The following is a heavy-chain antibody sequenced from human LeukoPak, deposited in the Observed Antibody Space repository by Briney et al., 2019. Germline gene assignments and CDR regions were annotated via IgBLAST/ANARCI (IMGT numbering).Heavy chain of an antibody. J-gene: IGHJ6*02. CDR1: GGSISSYY. CDR2: IYYSGST. Sequence: SETLSLTCTVSGGSISSYYWSWIRQPPGKGLEWIGYIYYSGSTNYNPSLKSRVTISVDTSRNQFSLKLSSVTAADTAVYYCARADYYYYGMDVWGQGTTVTVSS. V-gene: IGHV4-59*01. CDR3: ARADYYYYGMDV.